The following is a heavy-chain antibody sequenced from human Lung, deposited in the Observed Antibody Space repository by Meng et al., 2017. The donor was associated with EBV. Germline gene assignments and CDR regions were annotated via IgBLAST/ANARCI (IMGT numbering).Heavy chain of an antibody. Sequence: SPPPRVPPFPHLSPIAPLAGCPHSSCYHYSSWLRPHPEKGLEWIAYIYYRRSTYYKPSLKSRLTISVDTSKNQLSLRLSSVTAADTAVYYCARGLWYYDRGGYFDNWGRGTLVTSPQ. CDR3: ARGLWYYDRGGYFDN. J-gene: IGHJ4*02. V-gene: IGHV4-31*03. CDR2: IYYRRST. CDR1: GCPHSSCYHY. D-gene: IGHD3-22*01.